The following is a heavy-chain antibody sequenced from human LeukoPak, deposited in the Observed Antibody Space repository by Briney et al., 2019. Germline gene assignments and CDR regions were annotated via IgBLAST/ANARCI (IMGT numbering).Heavy chain of an antibody. D-gene: IGHD3-10*01. CDR1: GYTFTSYY. J-gene: IGHJ4*02. CDR2: INPSGGST. V-gene: IGHV1-46*01. CDR3: ARDGIGYGSGSYYSR. Sequence: ASVKVSCKASGYTFTSYYMHWVRQAPGQGLEWMGIINPSGGSTSYAQKFQGRVTMTRDTSTSTVYMELSSLRSEDTAVYYCARDGIGYGSGSYYSRRGQGTLVTVSS.